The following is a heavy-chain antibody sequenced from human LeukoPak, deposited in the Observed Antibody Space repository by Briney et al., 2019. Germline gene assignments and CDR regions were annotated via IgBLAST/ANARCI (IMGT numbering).Heavy chain of an antibody. CDR3: VRAAQEGRDSLTGVQTGNWFDP. D-gene: IGHD3-9*01. Sequence: ASVKVSCKTSGYNFTSYDISWVRQATGQGPEWMGWMNPSSGNTGYAQNFQGRLDLTRNIALTTAYMELSSLTSEDTATYYCVRAAQEGRDSLTGVQTGNWFDPWGQGTLVTVSS. CDR2: MNPSSGNT. V-gene: IGHV1-8*01. J-gene: IGHJ5*02. CDR1: GYNFTSYD.